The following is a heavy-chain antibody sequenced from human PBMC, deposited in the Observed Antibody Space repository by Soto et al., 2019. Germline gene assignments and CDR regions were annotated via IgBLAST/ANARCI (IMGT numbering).Heavy chain of an antibody. V-gene: IGHV3-15*01. J-gene: IGHJ3*02. CDR2: IRSKTDGGTT. Sequence: SGGSLRLSCAASGITFSNAWMNWVRQAPGKGMEYIGRIRSKTDGGTTEYAATVEGRFTISRDESKNTLYLQMGGLKTEDTAVYYCTTTRPGTNVFDNWGQGTLVTVSS. D-gene: IGHD6-13*01. CDR1: GITFSNAW. CDR3: TTTRPGTNVFDN.